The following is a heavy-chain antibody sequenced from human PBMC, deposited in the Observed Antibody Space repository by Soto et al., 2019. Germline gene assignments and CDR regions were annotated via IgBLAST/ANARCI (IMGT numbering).Heavy chain of an antibody. CDR1: GFSFRSSGVA. Sequence: QTTLKESGPTLVKPTQTLTLTCTFSGFSFRSSGVAVGWIRQPPGKALECVAFICWDDDKRYSPPLKSRITSTKDTSKNQMVLTMPNIVPVDTGTYNCANRLRSSNGWGNFDYWGQGIVVTVSS. J-gene: IGHJ4*02. V-gene: IGHV2-5*02. CDR2: ICWDDDK. CDR3: ANRLRSSNGWGNFDY. D-gene: IGHD3-16*01.